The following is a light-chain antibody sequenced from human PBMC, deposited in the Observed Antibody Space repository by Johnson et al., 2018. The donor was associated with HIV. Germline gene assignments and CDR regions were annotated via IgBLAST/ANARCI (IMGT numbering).Light chain of an antibody. CDR2: DDI. CDR3: GTWDSSLSAYV. V-gene: IGLV1-51*01. Sequence: QSVLTQPPSVSAAPGQKVTISCSGIGSNIGDNYVSWYQHLPGTAPRLLIYDDIKRPSGIPDRLSGSKSGTSATLGITGLQTGDEADYYCGTWDSSLSAYVFGTGTKVTVL. CDR1: GSNIGDNY. J-gene: IGLJ1*01.